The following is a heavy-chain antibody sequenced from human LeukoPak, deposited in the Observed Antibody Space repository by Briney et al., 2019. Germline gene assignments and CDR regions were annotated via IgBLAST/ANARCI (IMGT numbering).Heavy chain of an antibody. CDR1: DGPISTYF. CDR3: ERHGGRGLERMGFDY. V-gene: IGHV4-59*08. D-gene: IGHD1-1*01. Sequence: SETLSLTCTLSDGPISTYFWSWMRQPPGKGLEWIAYIDYSGSTGSSPPLTSRVTISVDTSKNQFSLWLNSATAADTAMSFCERHGGRGLERMGFDYWGQGILVTVSS. CDR2: IDYSGST. J-gene: IGHJ4*02.